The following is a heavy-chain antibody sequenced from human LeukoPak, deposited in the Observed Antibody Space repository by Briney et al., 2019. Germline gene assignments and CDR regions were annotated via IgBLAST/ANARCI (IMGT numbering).Heavy chain of an antibody. CDR3: TTGRRFDY. CDR2: IKSKTEGGTT. CDR1: GFTFSNAW. Sequence: GGSLRLSCAASGFTFSNAWMSWVRQAPGKGLEWVGRIKSKTEGGTTDYGAPVKGRSTISRDDSKNTLYLQMNSLKTEDTAVYYCTTGRRFDYWGQGTLVTVSS. J-gene: IGHJ4*02. V-gene: IGHV3-15*01.